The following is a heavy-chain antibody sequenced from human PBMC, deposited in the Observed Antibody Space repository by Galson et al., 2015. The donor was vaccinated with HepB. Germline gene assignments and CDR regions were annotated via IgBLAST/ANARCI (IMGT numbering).Heavy chain of an antibody. V-gene: IGHV1-18*01. CDR3: ARDSRLELRLNNYFSYGMDV. Sequence: VKVSCKASGYSFSNYGLSWIRQAPGPGLEWLGWFSGYDGSTNYAQKFQGRVTMTADASTGTAYLELRNLRSDDTAVYYCARDSRLELRLNNYFSYGMDVGGQGTTVTVSS. D-gene: IGHD1-7*01. CDR1: GYSFSNYG. CDR2: FSGYDGST. J-gene: IGHJ6*02.